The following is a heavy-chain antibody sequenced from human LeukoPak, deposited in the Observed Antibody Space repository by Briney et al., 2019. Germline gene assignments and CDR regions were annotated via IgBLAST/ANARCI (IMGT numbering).Heavy chain of an antibody. CDR1: GFTFSTYW. D-gene: IGHD3-10*01. CDR3: ARMCYYASGYYYMDV. J-gene: IGHJ6*03. Sequence: GGSLRLSCAASGFTFSTYWMSWVRQAPGKGLEWVANINQDGSEKYYVDSMKGRFTISRDNAKNSLYLQMNSLRAEDTAVYHCARMCYYASGYYYMDVWGKGTTVTVSS. CDR2: INQDGSEK. V-gene: IGHV3-7*01.